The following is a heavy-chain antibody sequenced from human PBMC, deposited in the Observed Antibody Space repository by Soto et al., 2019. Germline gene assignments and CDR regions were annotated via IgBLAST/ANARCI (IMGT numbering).Heavy chain of an antibody. CDR2: ISGSGDRT. J-gene: IGHJ4*02. CDR1: GITIRNYP. Sequence: PGWSLRLSCAASGITIRNYPMSWVRQAPGKGLDWVSFISGSGDRTYYADSAKGRFTISKDFSKNSLSLQLDSLRVEDTAVYFCVKDDGGNRSTEPHWGQGTLGTVSS. CDR3: VKDDGGNRSTEPH. V-gene: IGHV3-23*01. D-gene: IGHD2-15*01.